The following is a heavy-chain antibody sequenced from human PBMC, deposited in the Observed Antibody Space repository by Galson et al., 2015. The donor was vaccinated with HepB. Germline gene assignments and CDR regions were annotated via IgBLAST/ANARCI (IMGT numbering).Heavy chain of an antibody. J-gene: IGHJ6*02. V-gene: IGHV3-30*18. D-gene: IGHD2-2*01. Sequence: SLRLSCAASGFTFSSYGMHWVRQAPGKGLEWVAVISYDGSNKYYADSVKGRFTISRDNSKNTLYLQMNSLRAEDTAVYYCAKLGPLPYQLLHGMDVWGQGTTVTVSS. CDR2: ISYDGSNK. CDR3: AKLGPLPYQLLHGMDV. CDR1: GFTFSSYG.